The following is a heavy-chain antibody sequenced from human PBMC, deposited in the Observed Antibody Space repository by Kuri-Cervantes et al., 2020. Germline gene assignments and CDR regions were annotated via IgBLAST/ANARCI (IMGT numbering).Heavy chain of an antibody. CDR1: GFTLDAYS. Sequence: GGSLRLSCAASGFTLDAYSMHWVRQAPGKGLEWVSGISWNSGSIGYADSVKGRFTISRDNAKNSLYLQMNSLRAEDTALYYCARDVGDNWSGYIYDYWGQGTLVTVSS. V-gene: IGHV3-9*01. D-gene: IGHD3-3*01. CDR2: ISWNSGSI. CDR3: ARDVGDNWSGYIYDY. J-gene: IGHJ4*02.